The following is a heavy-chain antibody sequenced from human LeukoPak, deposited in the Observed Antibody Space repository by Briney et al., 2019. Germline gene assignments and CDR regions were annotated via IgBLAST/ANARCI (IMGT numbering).Heavy chain of an antibody. D-gene: IGHD3-22*01. V-gene: IGHV3-7*01. CDR2: IKQDGSEK. Sequence: GGSLRLSCAASGFTFSTYWMTWVRQAPGKGLEWVANIKQDGSEKYYVDSVEGRFTISRDNAKNSLYLQMNSLRAEDTAVYYCARDNYYYDSSGYYHFDYWGQGTLVTVSS. CDR1: GFTFSTYW. J-gene: IGHJ4*02. CDR3: ARDNYYYDSSGYYHFDY.